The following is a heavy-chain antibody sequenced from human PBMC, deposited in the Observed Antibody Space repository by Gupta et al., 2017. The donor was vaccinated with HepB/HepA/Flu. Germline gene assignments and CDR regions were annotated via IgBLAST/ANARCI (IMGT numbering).Heavy chain of an antibody. D-gene: IGHD1-14*01. Sequence: EMQLVESGGGLVQPGGSLRLSCAASGFTFSDYEMNWVRQAPGKGLEWVAHITKSGGTTYSADSVKGRFTISRDNVKNSLFLQMTSLSADDTAVYYCAGDPSNSSHGNAFDLWGLGTMVTVSS. J-gene: IGHJ3*01. V-gene: IGHV3-48*03. CDR2: ITKSGGTT. CDR3: AGDPSNSSHGNAFDL. CDR1: GFTFSDYE.